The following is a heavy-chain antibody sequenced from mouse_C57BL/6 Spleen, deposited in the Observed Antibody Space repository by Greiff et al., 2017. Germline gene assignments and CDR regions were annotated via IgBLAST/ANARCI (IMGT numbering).Heavy chain of an antibody. CDR2: ISSGSSTI. CDR3: ARIAYYGSSYGMDY. CDR1: GFTFSDYG. V-gene: IGHV5-17*01. Sequence: DVMLVESGGGLVKPGGSLKLSCAASGFTFSDYGMHWVRQAPEKGLEWVAYISSGSSTIYYADTVKGRFTISRDNAKNTLFLQMTSLRSEDTAMYYCARIAYYGSSYGMDYWGQGTTLTVSS. J-gene: IGHJ2*01. D-gene: IGHD1-1*01.